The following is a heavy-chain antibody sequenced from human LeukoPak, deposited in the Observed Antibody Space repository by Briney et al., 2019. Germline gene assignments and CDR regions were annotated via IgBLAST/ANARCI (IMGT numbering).Heavy chain of an antibody. J-gene: IGHJ3*02. CDR3: ARVAWSSHDAFDI. CDR2: INPNSGGT. D-gene: IGHD6-13*01. Sequence: ASVKVSCKASGYTFTGYYMHWVRQAPGQGLEWMGWINPNSGGTNYAQKFQGRVTMTRDTSISTAYMELSRLRSDATAVYYCARVAWSSHDAFDIWGQGTMVTVSS. CDR1: GYTFTGYY. V-gene: IGHV1-2*02.